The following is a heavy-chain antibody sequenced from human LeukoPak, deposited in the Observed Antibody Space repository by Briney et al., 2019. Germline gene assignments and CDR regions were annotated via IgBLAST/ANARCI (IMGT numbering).Heavy chain of an antibody. CDR1: GFTFSSYA. D-gene: IGHD6-13*01. J-gene: IGHJ4*02. Sequence: GGSLRLSCAASGFTFSSYAMHWVRQAPGKGLEWVAVMSFDGSNKYYADSVKGRFTISRDNSENTPYLQMNSLRAEDTALYYCARDPRRSSQTGYFDYWGQGTLVTVSS. CDR3: ARDPRRSSQTGYFDY. CDR2: MSFDGSNK. V-gene: IGHV3-30*04.